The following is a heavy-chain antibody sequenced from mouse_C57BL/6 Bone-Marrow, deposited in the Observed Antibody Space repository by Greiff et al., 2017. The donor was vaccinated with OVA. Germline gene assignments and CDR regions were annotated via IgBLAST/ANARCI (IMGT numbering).Heavy chain of an antibody. CDR1: GYSFTGYY. Sequence: VQLQQSGPELVKPGASVKISCKASGYSFTGYYMHWVKQSSEKSLEWIGEINPSTGGTSYNQKFKGKATLTVDKSSSTAYMQLKSLTSEDSAVYYCARGGKSTAYWGQGTLVTVSA. D-gene: IGHD1-3*01. CDR2: INPSTGGT. V-gene: IGHV1-43*01. J-gene: IGHJ3*01. CDR3: ARGGKSTAY.